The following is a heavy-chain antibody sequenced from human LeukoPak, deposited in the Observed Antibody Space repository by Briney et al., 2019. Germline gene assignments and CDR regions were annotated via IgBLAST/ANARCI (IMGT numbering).Heavy chain of an antibody. D-gene: IGHD5-18*01. Sequence: GGSLRLSCAASGFTFSSYAMSWVRQAPGKGLEWVSAISGSGGSTYYADSVKGRFTISRDNSKSTLYLQMNSLRAEDTAVYYCAKDLTAMVTPFDYWGQGTLVTVSS. CDR2: ISGSGGST. CDR1: GFTFSSYA. CDR3: AKDLTAMVTPFDY. V-gene: IGHV3-23*01. J-gene: IGHJ4*02.